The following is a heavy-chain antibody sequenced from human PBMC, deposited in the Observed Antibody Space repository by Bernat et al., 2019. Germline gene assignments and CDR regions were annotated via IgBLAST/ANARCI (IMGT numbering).Heavy chain of an antibody. CDR2: INRDGSST. CDR1: GFTFSSYW. CDR3: ARDGEDIVVVPAAIYYYYGMDV. D-gene: IGHD2-2*01. Sequence: EVQLVESGGGLVQPGGSLRLSCAASGFTFSSYWMHWVRQAPGKGLVWVSRINRDGSSTSYADSVKGRFTISRDNAKNTLYLQMNSLRAEDTAVYYCARDGEDIVVVPAAIYYYYGMDVWGQGTTVTVSS. V-gene: IGHV3-74*01. J-gene: IGHJ6*02.